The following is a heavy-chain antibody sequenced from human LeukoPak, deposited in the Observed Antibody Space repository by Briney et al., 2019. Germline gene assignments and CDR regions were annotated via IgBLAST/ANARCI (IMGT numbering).Heavy chain of an antibody. J-gene: IGHJ4*01. CDR3: ARETSSGSKTFEV. CDR1: GFIFSDYY. V-gene: IGHV3-11*05. D-gene: IGHD3-22*01. Sequence: GGSLPVPHVASGFIFSDYYMTWIRQAPGKGLEWVSYISSDSDFIKYSDSVMGRFSISRDNAKNSVVLQMYSLRADDTAVYYCARETSSGSKTFEVWGQGTPVTVSS. CDR2: ISSDSDFI.